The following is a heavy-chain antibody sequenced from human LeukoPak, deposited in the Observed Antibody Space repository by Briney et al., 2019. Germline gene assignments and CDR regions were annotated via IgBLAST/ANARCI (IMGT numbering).Heavy chain of an antibody. CDR3: ARENFVRQQQLCWFDP. CDR2: IYYSGST. Sequence: SETLSLTCTVSGGSISSGGYYWSRIRQHPGKGLEWIGYIYYSGSTYYNPSLKSRVIISVDTSKNQFSLKLSSVTAADTAVYYCARENFVRQQQLCWFDPWGQGTLVTVSS. V-gene: IGHV4-31*03. D-gene: IGHD6-13*01. J-gene: IGHJ5*02. CDR1: GGSISSGGYY.